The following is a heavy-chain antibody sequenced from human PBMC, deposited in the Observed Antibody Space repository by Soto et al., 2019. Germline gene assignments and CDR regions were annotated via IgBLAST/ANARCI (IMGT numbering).Heavy chain of an antibody. J-gene: IGHJ6*02. CDR1: GYTFTSHD. Sequence: QVQLVQSGAEVKKPGASVRVSCKASGYTFTSHDIHWLRQASGQGLEWMGSINPYSGNTAFAPKFQDRIAMTRDTSITTAYMELNSLSSRDTAVYFCSSLSSMDVWGQGTTVTVSS. V-gene: IGHV1-8*01. CDR2: INPYSGNT. CDR3: SSLSSMDV. D-gene: IGHD6-6*01.